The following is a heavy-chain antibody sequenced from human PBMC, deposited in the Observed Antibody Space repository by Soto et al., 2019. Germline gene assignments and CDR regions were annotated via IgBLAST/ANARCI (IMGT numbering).Heavy chain of an antibody. CDR1: GFTFSSYA. CDR3: AKDAFGVFD. CDR2: ISTSGST. J-gene: IGHJ4*02. D-gene: IGHD3-3*01. Sequence: EVQLLESGGGLVQPGGSLRLSCAASGFTFSSYAMNWVRQAPGKGLEWVSAISTSGSTNYADSVKGRFTISRDNSKNTLYLQMNSLRAEDTALYYCAKDAFGVFDWGQGTLVTVSS. V-gene: IGHV3-23*01.